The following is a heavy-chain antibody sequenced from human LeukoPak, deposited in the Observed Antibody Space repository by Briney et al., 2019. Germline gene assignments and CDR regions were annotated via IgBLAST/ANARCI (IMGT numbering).Heavy chain of an antibody. CDR1: GYTFSDYY. V-gene: IGHV3-11*01. Sequence: GGPLTLSCAASGYTFSDYYMSWIRQAPGKGLEWVSYISSSGSTIYYAGSVKDRFTISRDNVKNSLYLQMNSLRAEDTAVYYCARWRYYYDSSGYDSPDYFDYWGQGTLVTVSS. CDR2: ISSSGSTI. J-gene: IGHJ4*02. D-gene: IGHD3-22*01. CDR3: ARWRYYYDSSGYDSPDYFDY.